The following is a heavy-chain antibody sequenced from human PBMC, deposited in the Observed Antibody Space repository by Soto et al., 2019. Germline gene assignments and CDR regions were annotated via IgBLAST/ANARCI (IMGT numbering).Heavy chain of an antibody. CDR2: INHSGSN. CDR1: GGSFSGYY. Sequence: SETLSLTCAVYGGSFSGYYWSWIRQPPGKGLEWIGEINHSGSNNYNPSLKSRVTISVDTSKNQFSLKLSSVTAADTAVYYCARGPLYDYGMDVWGQGTTVTVSS. V-gene: IGHV4-34*01. J-gene: IGHJ6*02. CDR3: ARGPLYDYGMDV.